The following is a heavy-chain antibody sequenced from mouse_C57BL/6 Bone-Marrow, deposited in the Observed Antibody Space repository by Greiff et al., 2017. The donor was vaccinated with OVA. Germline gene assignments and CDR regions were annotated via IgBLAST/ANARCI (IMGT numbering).Heavy chain of an antibody. V-gene: IGHV5-15*01. D-gene: IGHD2-5*01. CDR1: GFTFSDYG. CDR2: ISNLAYSI. Sequence: EVKVVESGGGLVQPGGSLKLSCAASGFTFSDYGMAWVRQAPRKGPEWVAFISNLAYSIYYADTVTGRFTISRENAKNTLYLEMSSLRSEDTAMYYCASPYYSNYDWFAYWGQGTLVTVSA. J-gene: IGHJ3*01. CDR3: ASPYYSNYDWFAY.